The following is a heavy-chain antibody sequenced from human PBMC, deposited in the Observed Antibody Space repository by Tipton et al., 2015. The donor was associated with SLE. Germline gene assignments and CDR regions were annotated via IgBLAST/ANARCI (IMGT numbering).Heavy chain of an antibody. Sequence: SLRLSCAASGFTVSSNYMSWVRQAPGKGLEWVSVIYSGGSTYYADSVKGRFTISRDNSKNTLYLQMNSLRAEDTAVYYCAREAMTTIPYYFDSWGQGTLVTVSS. V-gene: IGHV3-66*01. J-gene: IGHJ4*02. CDR2: IYSGGST. CDR1: GFTVSSNY. D-gene: IGHD5-24*01. CDR3: AREAMTTIPYYFDS.